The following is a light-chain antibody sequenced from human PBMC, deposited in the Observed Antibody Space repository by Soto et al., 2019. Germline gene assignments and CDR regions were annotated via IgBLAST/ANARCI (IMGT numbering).Light chain of an antibody. CDR1: QSVRSN. J-gene: IGKJ4*01. CDR3: QHYNNLWG. Sequence: EIVMTQSPATLSVSPGERVTLSCRASQSVRSNLAWYQQKPGQVPRVLIYGASTREIGIPDRFSGSGSGTEFTLTISSLQSEDFAVYYCQHYNNLWGFGGGTKVEIK. CDR2: GAS. V-gene: IGKV3-15*01.